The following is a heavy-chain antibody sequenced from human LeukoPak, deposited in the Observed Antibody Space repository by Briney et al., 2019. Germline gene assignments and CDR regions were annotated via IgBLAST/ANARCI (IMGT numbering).Heavy chain of an antibody. Sequence: ASVRVSCKASGYPFTSFGISWVRQAPGQGLEWMGWISGYNGNTNYAQKLQGRVTMTTDTSTSTVYMELRSLRSDDTAVYYCAREEVRRAVAGYFDNWGQGTLVTVSS. CDR2: ISGYNGNT. V-gene: IGHV1-18*01. D-gene: IGHD6-19*01. CDR3: AREEVRRAVAGYFDN. CDR1: GYPFTSFG. J-gene: IGHJ4*02.